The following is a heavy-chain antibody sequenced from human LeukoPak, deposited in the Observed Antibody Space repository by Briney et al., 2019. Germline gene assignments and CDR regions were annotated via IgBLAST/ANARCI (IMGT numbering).Heavy chain of an antibody. J-gene: IGHJ4*02. CDR1: GFTFDDYG. CDR3: ARGAPGYYGSGSYLYYFDY. D-gene: IGHD3-10*01. CDR2: INWNGGST. Sequence: PGGSLRLSCAASGFTFDDYGMSWVRQAPGKGLEWVSGINWNGGSTGYADSVKGRFTISRDNAKNSLYLQMNSLRAEDTALYHCARGAPGYYGSGSYLYYFDYWGQGTLVTVSS. V-gene: IGHV3-20*01.